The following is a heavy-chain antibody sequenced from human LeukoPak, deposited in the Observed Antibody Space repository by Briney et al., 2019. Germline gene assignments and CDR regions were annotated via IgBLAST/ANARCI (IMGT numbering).Heavy chain of an antibody. J-gene: IGHJ3*02. CDR3: AKYNGIVNIVAGGYGALEI. CDR1: GFTFSSYG. D-gene: IGHD6-13*01. CDR2: ISYDGSNK. V-gene: IGHV3-30*18. Sequence: PGRTLRLSCAASGFTFSSYGMHWVRQAPGKGLEWVAVISYDGSNKYYADSVKGRFTISRDNSKNTLYLQMNSLRPEDTAVYYCAKYNGIVNIVAGGYGALEIWGQGTMVTVSS.